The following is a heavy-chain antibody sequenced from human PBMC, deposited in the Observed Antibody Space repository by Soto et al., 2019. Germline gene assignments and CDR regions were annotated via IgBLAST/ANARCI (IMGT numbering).Heavy chain of an antibody. V-gene: IGHV4-39*01. D-gene: IGHD4-17*01. J-gene: IGHJ3*02. Sequence: QVQLQESGPGLVKPSETLSLTCTVSGASISSTRYYWGWIRQPPGQGLEWIGSIYYSGSAYYNPSLKSRVTIXVXTXXDQFSLNLRSMTAADTAVYYCARPTSTDLRDPFDIWGQGIMVTVSS. CDR3: ARPTSTDLRDPFDI. CDR2: IYYSGSA. CDR1: GASISSTRYY.